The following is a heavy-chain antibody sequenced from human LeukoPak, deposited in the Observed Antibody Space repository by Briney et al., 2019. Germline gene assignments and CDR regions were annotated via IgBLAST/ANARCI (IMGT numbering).Heavy chain of an antibody. CDR2: MNPNTGNT. CDR1: GYTFTSYD. J-gene: IGHJ5*02. V-gene: IGHV1-8*03. CDR3: ARAINRVGVLLWFGELYNWFDP. D-gene: IGHD3-10*01. Sequence: ASLKVSCKASGYTFTSYDINWVRQATRQGLEWMGWMNPNTGNTGTAQKFYGRVTITTNTSISTAYTEVSSLRSEDTAVYCCARAINRVGVLLWFGELYNWFDPWGQGTLVTVSS.